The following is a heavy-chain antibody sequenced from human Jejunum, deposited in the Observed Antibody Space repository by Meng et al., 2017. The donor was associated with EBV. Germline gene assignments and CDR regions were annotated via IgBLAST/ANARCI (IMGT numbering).Heavy chain of an antibody. J-gene: IGHJ4*02. CDR3: ARGGPDFGDYVPFDY. D-gene: IGHD4-17*01. CDR2: IYHIGST. CDR1: GDSLTRGAYL. V-gene: IGHV4-30-2*01. Sequence: HLQFKYCCPCMANPSPPLSRTCALSGDSLTRGAYLWSWIRQPPGKGLEWIGNIYHIGSTYYNPSLKSRVTISVDRSKNQFSLKLTSVTAADTAVYYCARGGPDFGDYVPFDYWGQGTLVTVSS.